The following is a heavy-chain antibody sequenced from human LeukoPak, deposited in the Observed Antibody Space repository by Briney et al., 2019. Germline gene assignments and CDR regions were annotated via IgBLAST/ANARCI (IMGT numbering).Heavy chain of an antibody. J-gene: IGHJ5*02. CDR3: ARAGP. CDR1: GFTFSSFE. CDR2: ISSTGTTT. Sequence: TGGSLRLSCAASGFTFSSFEMNWVRQAPGKGLEWVSYISSTGTTTYYADSVKGRFTISRDNAKNSLYLQMNSLTAEDTAVYYCARAGPWGQGTLVTVSS. V-gene: IGHV3-48*03.